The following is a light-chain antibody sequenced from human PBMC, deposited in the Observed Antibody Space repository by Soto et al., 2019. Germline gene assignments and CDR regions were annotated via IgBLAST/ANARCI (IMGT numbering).Light chain of an antibody. Sequence: EIVMTQSPATLSGSPGERATLSCRTSQSVSVNIAWYQQKPGQAPRLLIYGASITATGIPARFSGSGSGTEFSLTISGLQSEDFAVYYCHQYNNWPSSFGPGTKVHIK. CDR1: QSVSVN. CDR3: HQYNNWPSS. J-gene: IGKJ3*01. V-gene: IGKV3-15*01. CDR2: GAS.